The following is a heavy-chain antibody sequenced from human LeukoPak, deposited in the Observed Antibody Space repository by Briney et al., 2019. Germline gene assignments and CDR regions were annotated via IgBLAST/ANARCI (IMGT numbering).Heavy chain of an antibody. D-gene: IGHD2-21*01. CDR1: GFTFSTYA. J-gene: IGHJ4*02. CDR2: IRASGSKT. Sequence: GGSLRLSCAASGFTFSTYAMSWARQAPGKGLEWVSAIRASGSKTYYADSVKGRFPISRDNSKNTLSLQMNGLRADDTAVYYCAKDQADTNSYFTSVHWGQGTLVTVSS. V-gene: IGHV3-23*01. CDR3: AKDQADTNSYFTSVH.